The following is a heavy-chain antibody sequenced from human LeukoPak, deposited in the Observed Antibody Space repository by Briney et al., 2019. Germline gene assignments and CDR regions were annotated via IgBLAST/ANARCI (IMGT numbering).Heavy chain of an antibody. Sequence: PSETLSLTCTVSGVSISNYYWNWIRQSPGKGLEWIGYIHYSGSTKYNPSLKSRVTISVDSSKKQFSLKLNSVTAADTAVYFCAREYSSGYYQYFDYWGQGTLVTVSS. V-gene: IGHV4-59*01. D-gene: IGHD3-22*01. CDR3: AREYSSGYYQYFDY. CDR2: IHYSGST. J-gene: IGHJ4*02. CDR1: GVSISNYY.